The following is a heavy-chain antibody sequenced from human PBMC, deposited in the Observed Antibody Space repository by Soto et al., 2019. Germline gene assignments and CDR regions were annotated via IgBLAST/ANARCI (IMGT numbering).Heavy chain of an antibody. CDR1: GGTFSSYA. Sequence: SSVKVSCKGSGGTFSSYATSWVRQAPGQGLEWMGGIIPIFGTANYAQKFQGRVTITADESTSTAYMELSSLRSEDTAVYYCARDPRRDCSGGSCNYYYGMDVWGQGTTVTVSS. J-gene: IGHJ6*02. D-gene: IGHD2-15*01. CDR3: ARDPRRDCSGGSCNYYYGMDV. CDR2: IIPIFGTA. V-gene: IGHV1-69*13.